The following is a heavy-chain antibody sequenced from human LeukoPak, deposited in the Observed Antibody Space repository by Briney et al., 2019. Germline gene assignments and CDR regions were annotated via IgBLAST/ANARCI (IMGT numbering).Heavy chain of an antibody. V-gene: IGHV3-48*01. CDR2: ISSGSSTI. J-gene: IGHJ3*02. D-gene: IGHD2-2*01. CDR3: ARGVDCTSTSCWGEAFDI. CDR1: GLTFRSSS. Sequence: PGGSLRLSCAASGLTFRSSSMSWLRQAPGKGLEWVSYISSGSSTIYYADSVKGRFTVSRDNAKNSLYLQMNSLRAEDTAVYYCARGVDCTSTSCWGEAFDIWGQGTLVTVSS.